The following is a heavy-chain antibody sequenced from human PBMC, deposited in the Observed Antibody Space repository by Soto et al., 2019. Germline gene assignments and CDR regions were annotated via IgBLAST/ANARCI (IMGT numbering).Heavy chain of an antibody. V-gene: IGHV1-18*01. CDR1: GYTFTSFG. J-gene: IGHJ4*02. CDR2: ITTDKGKT. CDR3: ATRAPAFDY. Sequence: QVQLVQSGPEVKKPGASVKVSCKTSGYTFTSFGISWVRQAPGQGLEWMGWITTDKGKTNYAQKFQGRVTMTTDTSANTADMELRSLSSDVTAGYYCATRAPAFDYWGQGTLVTVSS.